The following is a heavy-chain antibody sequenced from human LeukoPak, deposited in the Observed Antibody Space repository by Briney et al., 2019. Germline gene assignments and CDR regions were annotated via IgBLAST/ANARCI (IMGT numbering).Heavy chain of an antibody. Sequence: GGSLRLSCAASGITFSSYAMSWVRQAPGKGLEWVSAISGSGGSTYYADSVKGRFTISRDNSKNTLYLQMNSLRAEDTAVYYCAKVRGYSSGWFPGELDYWGQGTQVTVSS. CDR2: ISGSGGST. J-gene: IGHJ4*02. CDR3: AKVRGYSSGWFPGELDY. CDR1: GITFSSYA. D-gene: IGHD6-19*01. V-gene: IGHV3-23*01.